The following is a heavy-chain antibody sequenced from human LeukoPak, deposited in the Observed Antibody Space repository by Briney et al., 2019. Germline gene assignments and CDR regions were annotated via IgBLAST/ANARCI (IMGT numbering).Heavy chain of an antibody. Sequence: SETLSLTCTVSGGSISTYHWSWIRQPPGKGLEWIGYMYYTGSTSYNPSLKSRVTISVDTSKSQFSLKLSSVTAADTAVYYCASSTVVTSYYYYGMDVWGQGTTVTVSS. CDR2: MYYTGST. D-gene: IGHD4-23*01. J-gene: IGHJ6*02. CDR1: GGSISTYH. CDR3: ASSTVVTSYYYYGMDV. V-gene: IGHV4-59*01.